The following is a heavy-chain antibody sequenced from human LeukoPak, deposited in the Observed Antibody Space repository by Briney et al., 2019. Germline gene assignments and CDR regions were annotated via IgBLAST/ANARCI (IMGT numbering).Heavy chain of an antibody. V-gene: IGHV3-30-3*01. CDR2: IWYDGSNK. J-gene: IGHJ4*02. CDR3: ASHYGDSFDY. Sequence: PGGSLRLSCAASGFTFSSYAMHWVRQAPGKGLEWVAVIWYDGSNKYYADSVKGRFTISRDNSKNTLYLQMNSLRAEDTAVYYCASHYGDSFDYWGQGTLVTVSS. D-gene: IGHD4-17*01. CDR1: GFTFSSYA.